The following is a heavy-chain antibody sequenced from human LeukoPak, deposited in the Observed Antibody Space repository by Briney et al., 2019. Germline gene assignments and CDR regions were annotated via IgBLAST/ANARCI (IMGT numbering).Heavy chain of an antibody. J-gene: IGHJ6*02. Sequence: GGSLRLSCAASGFTVSSNYMSWVRQAPGKGLEWVSVIYSGGSTYYADSVKGRFTISRDNSKNTLYLQMGSLRAEDMAVYYCAREGIAAPEDYYYGMDVWGQGTTVTVSS. D-gene: IGHD6-13*01. CDR3: AREGIAAPEDYYYGMDV. V-gene: IGHV3-66*01. CDR2: IYSGGST. CDR1: GFTVSSNY.